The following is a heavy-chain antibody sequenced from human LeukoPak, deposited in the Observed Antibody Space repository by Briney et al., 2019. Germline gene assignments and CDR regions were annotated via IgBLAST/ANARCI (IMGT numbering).Heavy chain of an antibody. CDR1: GGSISSYY. CDR2: IYYSGST. D-gene: IGHD6-19*01. CDR3: ARCLGVAVAEGFNWFDP. J-gene: IGHJ5*02. Sequence: SETLSLTCTVSGGSISSYYWSWIRQPPRKGLEWIGYIYYSGSTNYNPSLKSRVTISVDTSKNQFSLKLSSVTAADTAVYYCARCLGVAVAEGFNWFDPWGQGTLVTVSS. V-gene: IGHV4-59*01.